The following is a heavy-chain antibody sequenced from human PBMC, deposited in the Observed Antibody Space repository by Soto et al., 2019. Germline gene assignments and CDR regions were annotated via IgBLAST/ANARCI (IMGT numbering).Heavy chain of an antibody. V-gene: IGHV3-30*18. CDR2: ISYDGSNK. Sequence: QVQLVESGGGVVQPGRSLRLSCAASGFTFSSHGMHWVRQAPGKGLEWVAVISYDGSNKYYADCVKGRFTISRDNSKKTLYLQMDSLRAEDTAVYYCAKVVGSSSFCSSSSLDGMDVWGQGTPVTVSS. CDR1: GFTFSSHG. CDR3: AKVVGSSSFCSSSSLDGMDV. D-gene: IGHD6-6*01. J-gene: IGHJ6*02.